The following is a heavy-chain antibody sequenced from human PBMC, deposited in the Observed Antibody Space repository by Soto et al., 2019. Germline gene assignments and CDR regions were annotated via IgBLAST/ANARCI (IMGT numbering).Heavy chain of an antibody. D-gene: IGHD3-22*01. CDR1: GGSISSGGYY. V-gene: IGHV4-31*03. CDR2: IYYSGST. J-gene: IGHJ5*02. CDR3: ARDAYDSSLDP. Sequence: PSETLSLTCTVSGGSISSGGYYWSWIRQHPGKGLEWIGYIYYSGSTYYNPSLKSRVTISVDTSKNQFSLKLSSVTAADTAVYYCARDAYDSSLDPWGQGTLVTVSS.